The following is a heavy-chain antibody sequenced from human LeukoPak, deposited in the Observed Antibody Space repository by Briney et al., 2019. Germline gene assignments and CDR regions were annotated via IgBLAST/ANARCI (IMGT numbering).Heavy chain of an antibody. CDR1: GFTFGDSP. D-gene: IGHD6-6*01. CDR3: TRVGPSSSAPDRYDY. V-gene: IGHV3-49*03. J-gene: IGHJ4*02. Sequence: PGGSLRLSCTASGFTFGDSPMSWFRPAPGRGLEWVGFIRSKAYGGTTESAASVKGRFTISRDDPKSIAYLQMNSLKTEDTAVYYCTRVGPSSSAPDRYDYWGQGTLVTVSS. CDR2: IRSKAYGGTT.